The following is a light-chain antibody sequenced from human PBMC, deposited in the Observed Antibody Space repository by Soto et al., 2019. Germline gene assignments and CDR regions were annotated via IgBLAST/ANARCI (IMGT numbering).Light chain of an antibody. CDR1: SSDVGGYNY. CDR2: EVS. J-gene: IGLJ1*01. CDR3: TSYTSSTTLDV. Sequence: QSVLTQPASVSGSPGQSITISCTGTSSDVGGYNYVSWYQQHPGKAPKLMIYEVSNRPSGVSNRFSGSESGHTASLTISGLQSEDEADYFCTSYTSSTTLDVFGTGTKVTVL. V-gene: IGLV2-14*01.